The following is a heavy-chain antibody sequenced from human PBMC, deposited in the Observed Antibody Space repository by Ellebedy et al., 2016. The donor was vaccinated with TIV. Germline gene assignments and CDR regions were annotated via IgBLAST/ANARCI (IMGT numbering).Heavy chain of an antibody. CDR2: ISYDGSNK. V-gene: IGHV3-30*04. Sequence: GGSLRLXCAASGFTFSSYAMHWVRQAPGKGLEWVAVISYDGSNKYYADSVKGRFTISRDNSKNTLYLQMNSLRAEDTAVYYCAKVPNQSSLTALIDYWGQGTLVTVSS. J-gene: IGHJ4*02. CDR3: AKVPNQSSLTALIDY. CDR1: GFTFSSYA. D-gene: IGHD1-14*01.